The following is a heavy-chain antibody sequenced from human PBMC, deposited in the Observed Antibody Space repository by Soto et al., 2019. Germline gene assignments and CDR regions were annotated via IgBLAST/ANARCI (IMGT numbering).Heavy chain of an antibody. CDR2: INNNGGTT. D-gene: IGHD3-10*01. CDR1: GFTFSTYA. V-gene: IGHV3-23*01. Sequence: GGALRLSCAASGFTFSTYAMSWVRQAPGRGLEWVSIINNNGGTTYYADSVKGRFTISRDNSKSTLYLQMNSLRTEDTALYYCAKFISGSLYYYYGMGVWGQGTTVTVSS. CDR3: AKFISGSLYYYYGMGV. J-gene: IGHJ6*02.